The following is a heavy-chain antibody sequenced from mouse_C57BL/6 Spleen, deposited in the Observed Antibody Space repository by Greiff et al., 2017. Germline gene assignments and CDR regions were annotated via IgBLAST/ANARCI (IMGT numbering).Heavy chain of an antibody. V-gene: IGHV1-64*01. J-gene: IGHJ2*01. Sequence: QVQLKQPGAELVKPGASVKLSCKASGYTFTSYWMHWVKQRPGQGLEWIGMIHPNSGSTNYNEKFKSKATLTVDKSSSTAYMQLSSLTSEDSAVYYCAKERLDGYFDYWGQGTTLTVSS. D-gene: IGHD2-3*01. CDR2: IHPNSGST. CDR3: AKERLDGYFDY. CDR1: GYTFTSYW.